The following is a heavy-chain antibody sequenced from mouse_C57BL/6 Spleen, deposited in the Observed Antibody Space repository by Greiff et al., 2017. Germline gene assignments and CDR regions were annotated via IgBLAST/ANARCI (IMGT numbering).Heavy chain of an antibody. CDR1: GFNIKDYY. J-gene: IGHJ3*01. V-gene: IGHV14-2*01. D-gene: IGHD1-1*01. CDR2: IDTEDGET. Sequence: VQLQQSGAELVKPGASVKLSCTASGFNIKDYYMHWVQQRTEQGLEWIGRIDTEDGETKYAPQFQGWGTITTDTSSNTAYLQLSSLTSEDTAVYYCARNLYDCFGSSWFAYGGQGTLVTVSA. CDR3: ARNLYDCFGSSWFAY.